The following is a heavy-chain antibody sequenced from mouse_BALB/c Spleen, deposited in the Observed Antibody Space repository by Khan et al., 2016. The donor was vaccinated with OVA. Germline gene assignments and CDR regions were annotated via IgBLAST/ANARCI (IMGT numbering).Heavy chain of an antibody. J-gene: IGHJ3*01. V-gene: IGHV1S135*01. D-gene: IGHD1-3*01. Sequence: VQLQQSGPELMKPGASVKISCKASGYSFTTYYMHWVKQSHGKSLEWIGYIDPFNGGTNYNQKFKGKATLTVDKSSSTAYMHLSSLTSEDSAVXDWTRLGLNNWFAYWSQGALVTVAA. CDR1: GYSFTTYY. CDR3: TRLGLNNWFAY. CDR2: IDPFNGGT.